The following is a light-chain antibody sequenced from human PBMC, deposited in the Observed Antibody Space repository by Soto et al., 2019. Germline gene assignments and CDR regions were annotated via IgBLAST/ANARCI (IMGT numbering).Light chain of an antibody. CDR1: RSINIY. CDR3: QQSYGSPYT. Sequence: DIQMTQSPSSLSASVGDTVSITCRASRSINIYLNWYQQKPGKAPKVLTSAASTLEGGVPSRIIGSGSGTDFTLTISSLQPEDFATYYCQQSYGSPYTFGQGTKLEIK. J-gene: IGKJ2*01. CDR2: AAS. V-gene: IGKV1-39*01.